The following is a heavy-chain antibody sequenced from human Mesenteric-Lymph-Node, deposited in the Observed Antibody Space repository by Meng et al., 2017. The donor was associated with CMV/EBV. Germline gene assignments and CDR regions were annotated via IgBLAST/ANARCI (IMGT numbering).Heavy chain of an antibody. J-gene: IGHJ4*02. D-gene: IGHD3-9*01. CDR3: ARGSSYDILTGYFDY. V-gene: IGHV4-34*02. CDR2: INHSGST. Sequence: QVQLQQWVAGLLKPSETLSVTCAVYGGSFSGYYWNWIRQSPEKGLEWIGEINHSGSTTYNPSFTSRIIISVDTSTNQISLNMSSVTAADTAVYYCARGSSYDILTGYFDYWGQGALVTVSS. CDR1: GGSFSGYY.